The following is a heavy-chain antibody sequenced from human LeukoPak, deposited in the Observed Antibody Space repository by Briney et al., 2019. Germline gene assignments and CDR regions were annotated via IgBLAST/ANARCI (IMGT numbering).Heavy chain of an antibody. CDR2: INHSGST. D-gene: IGHD3-10*01. Sequence: PSETLSLTCAVYGGSFSGYYWSWIRQPPGKGLEWIAEINHSGSTNYNPSLKSRVTISVDTSKNQFSLKLSSVTAADTAVYYCAMVRGAGYYYYYMDVWGKGTTVTIS. V-gene: IGHV4-34*01. J-gene: IGHJ6*03. CDR3: AMVRGAGYYYYYMDV. CDR1: GGSFSGYY.